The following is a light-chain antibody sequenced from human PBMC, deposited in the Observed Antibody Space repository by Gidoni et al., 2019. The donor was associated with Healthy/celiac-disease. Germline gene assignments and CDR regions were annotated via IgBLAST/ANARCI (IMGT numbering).Light chain of an antibody. CDR1: QSISSW. Sequence: DIQMTQSPSTLSASVGDGVTIPCRASQSISSWLAWYQQKPGKAPKLLIYKASSLESGVPSRYSGSGSGTEFTLTISRLQPDDFATYYCQQYNSYSYTFGQGTKLEIK. CDR3: QQYNSYSYT. J-gene: IGKJ2*01. CDR2: KAS. V-gene: IGKV1-5*03.